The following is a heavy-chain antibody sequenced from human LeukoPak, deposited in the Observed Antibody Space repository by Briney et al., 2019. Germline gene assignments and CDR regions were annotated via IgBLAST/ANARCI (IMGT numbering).Heavy chain of an antibody. J-gene: IGHJ3*02. CDR3: ARARYSNSWYAVDI. CDR2: IYHTGSN. D-gene: IGHD6-13*01. CDR1: IGSDINYN. Sequence: SETQALTCTVPIGSDINYNWTMIRQPPGKGLEWIGYIYHTGSNNYSPSLKSLVTMYVDTSKNQLSLKLSSVTAADTAMNYSARARYSNSWYAVDIWGQGTMVTVSS. V-gene: IGHV4-59*08.